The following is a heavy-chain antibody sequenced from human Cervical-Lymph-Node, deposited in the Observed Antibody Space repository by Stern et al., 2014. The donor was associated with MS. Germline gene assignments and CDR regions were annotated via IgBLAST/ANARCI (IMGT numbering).Heavy chain of an antibody. CDR3: AGRSQGIDY. J-gene: IGHJ4*02. D-gene: IGHD2-15*01. Sequence: EDQLGESGGGLVQPGGSLRLSCAASGFPFSSYWMHWVRQAPGKGLVWVSRINSAGSSTNYADSVKGRFTISRDNAKNTLYLQMNSLRAEDTAVYYCAGRSQGIDYWGQGTLVTVSS. CDR2: INSAGSST. V-gene: IGHV3-74*02. CDR1: GFPFSSYW.